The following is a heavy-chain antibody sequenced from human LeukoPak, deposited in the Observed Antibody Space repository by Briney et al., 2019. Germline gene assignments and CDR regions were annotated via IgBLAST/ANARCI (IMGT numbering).Heavy chain of an antibody. CDR1: GYTLTELS. J-gene: IGHJ1*01. V-gene: IGHV1-24*01. CDR3: ATVPYSSGWYEYFQH. D-gene: IGHD6-19*01. CDR2: FDPEDGET. Sequence: ASVKVSCKVSGYTLTELSMHWVRQAPGKGLEWMGGFDPEDGETIYAQKFQGRVTMTEDTSTDTAYMELSSLRSEDTAVYYCATVPYSSGWYEYFQHWGQGTLVTASS.